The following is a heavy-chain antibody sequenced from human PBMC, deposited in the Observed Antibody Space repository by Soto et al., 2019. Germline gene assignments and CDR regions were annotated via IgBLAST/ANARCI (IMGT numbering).Heavy chain of an antibody. D-gene: IGHD5-12*01. CDR1: GFTFRNHA. Sequence: QVQLVESGGTVVLPGRSLRLSCAVSGFTFRNHAMHWVRQAPGKGLEWGAVISFDGNTKYYADSVKGRVSVSRANFANKLFLQVGNLRIEETAVYYCAWVPPGMATGHGMGVWGHGTAVTVSS. CDR2: ISFDGNTK. J-gene: IGHJ6*02. V-gene: IGHV3-30-3*01. CDR3: AWVPPGMATGHGMGV.